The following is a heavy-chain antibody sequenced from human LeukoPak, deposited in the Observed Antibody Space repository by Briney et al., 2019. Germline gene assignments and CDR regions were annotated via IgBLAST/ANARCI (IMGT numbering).Heavy chain of an antibody. Sequence: PSQTLSLTCAVYGGSFSGYYWSWIRQPPGKGLEWIGEINHSGSTNYNPSLKSRVTISVDTSKNQFSLKLSSVTAADTAVYYCARGGRTFGGVIVIRYFDYWGQGTLVTVSS. V-gene: IGHV4-34*01. CDR2: INHSGST. D-gene: IGHD3-16*02. CDR3: ARGGRTFGGVIVIRYFDY. CDR1: GGSFSGYY. J-gene: IGHJ4*02.